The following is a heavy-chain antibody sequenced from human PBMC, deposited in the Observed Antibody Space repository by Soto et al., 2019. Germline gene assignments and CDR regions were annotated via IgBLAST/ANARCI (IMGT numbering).Heavy chain of an antibody. Sequence: PGGSLRLSCAACGFSFSNYAMTCVRLAPGKGLEWVSTITNSGSTYYGDTVRGRFTISRDNSKTTVYLQMNSLRAEDTAIYYCARTDKFNSQSSGWANRFDYWGQGT. D-gene: IGHD6-19*01. CDR2: ITNSGST. V-gene: IGHV3-23*01. CDR1: GFSFSNYA. J-gene: IGHJ4*02. CDR3: ARTDKFNSQSSGWANRFDY.